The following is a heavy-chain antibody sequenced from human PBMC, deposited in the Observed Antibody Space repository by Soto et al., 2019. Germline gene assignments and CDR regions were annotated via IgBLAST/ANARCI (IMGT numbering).Heavy chain of an antibody. V-gene: IGHV6-1*01. CDR3: ARSGNVGAVDY. Sequence: SHTLSLTCAISGDSVSSKSAALNWIRQSPSRGLEWLGRTYYRSKWYNEYAVSVKGRITVNPDTSKNQFSLQLNSMTPEDTAVYYCARSGNVGAVDYWGQGTLVTVSS. J-gene: IGHJ4*02. CDR2: TYYRSKWYN. CDR1: GDSVSSKSAA. D-gene: IGHD1-26*01.